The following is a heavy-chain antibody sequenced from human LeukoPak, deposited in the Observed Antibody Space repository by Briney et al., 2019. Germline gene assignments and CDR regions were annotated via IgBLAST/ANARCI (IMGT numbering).Heavy chain of an antibody. CDR1: GFTFSDYY. Sequence: GGSLRLSCAASGFTFSDYYMSWIRQAPGEGLEWVSYISSSGSTKYYADSVKGRITISRGNAKNSLYLQMNSPRAEDTAVYYCARRRYNWNAIDYWGQGTLVTVSS. V-gene: IGHV3-11*01. CDR2: ISSSGSTK. J-gene: IGHJ4*02. CDR3: ARRRYNWNAIDY. D-gene: IGHD1-20*01.